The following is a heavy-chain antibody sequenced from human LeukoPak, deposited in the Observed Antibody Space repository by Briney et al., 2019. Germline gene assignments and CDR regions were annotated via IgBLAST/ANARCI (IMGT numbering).Heavy chain of an antibody. J-gene: IGHJ4*02. V-gene: IGHV1-69*13. CDR3: ARFMTAPWYYFDY. D-gene: IGHD2-21*02. CDR2: IIPIFGTA. Sequence: GAAVKVSCKASGGTFVSYAISWVRQAPGQGLEWVGGIIPIFGTANYAQKFQGRVTITADESTSTAYMELSSLRSEDTAVYYCARFMTAPWYYFDYWGQGTLVTVSS. CDR1: GGTFVSYA.